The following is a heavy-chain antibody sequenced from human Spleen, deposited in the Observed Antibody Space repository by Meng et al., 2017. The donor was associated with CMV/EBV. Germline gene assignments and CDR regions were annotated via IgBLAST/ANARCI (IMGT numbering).Heavy chain of an antibody. J-gene: IGHJ4*02. V-gene: IGHV1-8*02. D-gene: IGHD3-10*01. CDR2: MDPHSGDT. CDR3: ARGLTMVRADTITLLDH. Sequence: ASVKVSCKASGYTFTGYYIHWVRQAPGQGLEWMGWMDPHSGDTGYAQRFQGGVTMTRDTSISTAYMELSSLRSEDTAVYYCARGLTMVRADTITLLDHWGQGTQVTVSS. CDR1: GYTFTGYY.